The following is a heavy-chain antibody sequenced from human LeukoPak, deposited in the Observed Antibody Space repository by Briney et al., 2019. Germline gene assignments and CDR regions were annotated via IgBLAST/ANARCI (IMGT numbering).Heavy chain of an antibody. V-gene: IGHV3-9*01. CDR1: DFNFNDYA. J-gene: IGHJ2*01. Sequence: GGSLRLSCAASDFNFNDYAMHWVRQAPGKGLEWVSGISWNSGDKAYADSVKGRFTISRDNVKKSLYLQMNSLGSDDTAFYFCAKANSNWYFDLWGRGTLVSVSS. CDR3: AKANSNWYFDL. CDR2: ISWNSGDK.